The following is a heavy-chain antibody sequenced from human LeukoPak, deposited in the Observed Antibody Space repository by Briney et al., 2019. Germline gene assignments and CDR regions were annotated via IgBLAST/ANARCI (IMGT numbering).Heavy chain of an antibody. CDR3: ASPFPRGYSYGYPFDY. J-gene: IGHJ4*02. CDR2: IYSGGST. CDR1: GFTVSSNY. V-gene: IGHV3-66*01. D-gene: IGHD5-18*01. Sequence: GGSLRLSCAASGFTVSSNYMSWVRQAPGKGLEWVSVIYSGGSTYYADSVKGRFTISRDNSKNTLYLQMNSLRAEDTAVYYCASPFPRGYSYGYPFDYWGQGTLVTVSS.